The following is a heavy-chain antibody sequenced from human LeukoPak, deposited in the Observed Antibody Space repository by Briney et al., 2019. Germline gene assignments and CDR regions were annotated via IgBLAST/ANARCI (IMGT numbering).Heavy chain of an antibody. CDR3: ARSATVVAFWFDP. CDR2: IYYSGST. D-gene: IGHD4-23*01. J-gene: IGHJ5*02. CDR1: GGSISSGDYY. V-gene: IGHV4-30-4*01. Sequence: PSETLSLTCTVSGGSISSGDYYWSWIRQPPGKGLEWIGYIYYSGSTYYNPSLKSRVTISVDTSKNQFSLELSSVTAADTAVYYCARSATVVAFWFDPWGQGTLVTVSS.